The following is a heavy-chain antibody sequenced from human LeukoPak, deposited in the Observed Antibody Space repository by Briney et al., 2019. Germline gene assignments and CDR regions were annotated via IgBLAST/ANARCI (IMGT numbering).Heavy chain of an antibody. V-gene: IGHV3-48*04. J-gene: IGHJ4*02. CDR3: ARGPLYSGSTY. CDR1: GFTFSSYS. D-gene: IGHD1-26*01. CDR2: ISSSSSTI. Sequence: PGGSLRLSCAASGFTFSSYSMNWVRQAPGKGLEWISYISSSSSTIYYADSVKGRFTISRDNAKNSLYLQMNSLRAEDTAVYYCARGPLYSGSTYWGQGTLVTVSS.